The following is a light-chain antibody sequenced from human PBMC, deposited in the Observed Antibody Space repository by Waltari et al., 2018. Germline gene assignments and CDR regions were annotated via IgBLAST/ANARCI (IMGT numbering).Light chain of an antibody. V-gene: IGKV4-1*01. CDR1: QSVSDNVNNKNN. J-gene: IGKJ1*01. Sequence: DIVMTQSPDSLTVSPGERATINCRSSQSVSDNVNNKNNLAWYRQKPGQPPKLLISWAPTRAVGVPDRFSGSGSGTEFTLTISSLQTEDVAVYYCQQYYNTPPTFGQGTKVEIK. CDR2: WAP. CDR3: QQYYNTPPT.